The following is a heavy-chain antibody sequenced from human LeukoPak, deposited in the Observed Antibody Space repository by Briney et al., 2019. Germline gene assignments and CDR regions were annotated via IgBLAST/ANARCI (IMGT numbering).Heavy chain of an antibody. V-gene: IGHV3-74*01. CDR1: GFTFSSYW. Sequence: GGSLRLSCAASGFTFSSYWLHWVRQAPGKGLVWVSRINTDGSTTDYADSVKGRFTISRDNAKNTLYLQVNSLGAEDTAVYYCARESYYDSSGFDYWGQGTLVTVSS. CDR2: INTDGSTT. J-gene: IGHJ4*02. CDR3: ARESYYDSSGFDY. D-gene: IGHD3-22*01.